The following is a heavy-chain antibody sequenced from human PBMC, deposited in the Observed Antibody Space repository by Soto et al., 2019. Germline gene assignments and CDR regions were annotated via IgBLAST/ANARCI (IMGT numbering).Heavy chain of an antibody. Sequence: QVQLVQSGAEVKKPGASVKVSCMASGYAFTTYAIHWVRQAPGQRLEWMGWINIGNGHTKYSQKFQDRVTISRDTSVSTGNMELTSLRSEDTAVYYCARVGSSYPTDSFGYWGQGTLVTVSS. J-gene: IGHJ4*02. CDR2: INIGNGHT. CDR3: ARVGSSYPTDSFGY. D-gene: IGHD6-6*01. CDR1: GYAFTTYA. V-gene: IGHV1-3*04.